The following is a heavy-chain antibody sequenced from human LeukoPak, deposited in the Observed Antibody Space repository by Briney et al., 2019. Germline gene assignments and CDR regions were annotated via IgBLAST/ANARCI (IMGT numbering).Heavy chain of an antibody. CDR3: AREKEYAHWFDP. CDR2: INSDGSST. V-gene: IGHV3-74*01. CDR1: GFTFSSYW. Sequence: GGSLRLSCAASGFTFSSYWMHWVRQAPGKGPVWVSRINSDGSSTSYADSVKGRFTISRDNAKNTLYLQMNSLRAEDTAVYYCAREKEYAHWFDPWGQGTLVTVSS. J-gene: IGHJ5*02. D-gene: IGHD2/OR15-2a*01.